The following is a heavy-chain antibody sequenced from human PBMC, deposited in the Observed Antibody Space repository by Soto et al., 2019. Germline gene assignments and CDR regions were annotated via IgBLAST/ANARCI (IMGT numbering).Heavy chain of an antibody. CDR2: IYYSGST. CDR3: ARQTGSGSYYMVYYYYGMDV. V-gene: IGHV4-39*01. Sequence: SETLSLTCTVSGGSISSSSYYWGWIRQPPGKGLEWIGSIYYSGSTYYNPSLKSRVTISVDTSKNQFSLKLSSVTAAETAVYYCARQTGSGSYYMVYYYYGMDVWGQGTTVTVSS. D-gene: IGHD3-10*01. J-gene: IGHJ6*02. CDR1: GGSISSSSYY.